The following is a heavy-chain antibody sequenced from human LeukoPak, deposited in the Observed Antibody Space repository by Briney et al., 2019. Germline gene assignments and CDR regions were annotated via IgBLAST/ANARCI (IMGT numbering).Heavy chain of an antibody. CDR3: ANAYYYDSSGYYSEYFQH. CDR2: ISYDGSNK. Sequence: PGGSLRLSCAASGFTFSTYGMHWVRQAPGKGLEWVAAISYDGSNKYYADSVKGRFTISRDNSKNTLYLQMNSLRAEDTAVYYCANAYYYDSSGYYSEYFQHWGQGTLVTVSS. V-gene: IGHV3-30*18. CDR1: GFTFSTYG. D-gene: IGHD3-22*01. J-gene: IGHJ1*01.